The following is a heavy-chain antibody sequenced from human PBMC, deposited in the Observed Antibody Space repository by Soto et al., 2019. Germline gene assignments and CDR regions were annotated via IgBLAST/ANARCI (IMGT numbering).Heavy chain of an antibody. J-gene: IGHJ5*02. D-gene: IGHD4-17*01. CDR2: LYWNGDE. V-gene: IGHV2-5*01. CDR3: AHRGYGDYPRDNWFDP. CDR1: GFSLTTGGVG. Sequence: QITLKESGPTLVKPTQTLTLTRTFSGFSLTTGGVGVGWVRQPPGKALEWLALLYWNGDERYNSSLKARLTITKDTSKNQVVLTMTNMDPVDTATYYCAHRGYGDYPRDNWFDPWGPGTLVIVSS.